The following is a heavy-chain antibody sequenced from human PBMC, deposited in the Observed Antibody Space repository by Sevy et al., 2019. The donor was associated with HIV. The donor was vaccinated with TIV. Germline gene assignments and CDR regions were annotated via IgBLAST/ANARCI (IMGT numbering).Heavy chain of an antibody. CDR1: GFTLNSYA. CDR2: ISGTGART. CDR3: ARDGYNWIPFDR. J-gene: IGHJ5*02. V-gene: IGHV3-23*01. Sequence: GGSLRLSCVASGFTLNSYAMSWVRQAPGKGLESISDISGTGARTNYADSVVGRFTISRDNSKNTLYLQMNSLRAEDTAIYYCARDGYNWIPFDRWGQGTLVTVSS. D-gene: IGHD1-20*01.